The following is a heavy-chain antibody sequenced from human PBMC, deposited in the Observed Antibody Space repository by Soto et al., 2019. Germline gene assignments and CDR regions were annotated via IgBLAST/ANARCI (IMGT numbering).Heavy chain of an antibody. J-gene: IGHJ4*02. CDR2: IYWDDDK. Sequence: SGPTLVNPTQTLTLTCTFSGFSLSTSGVGVGWIRQPPGKALEWLALIYWDDDKRYSPSLKSRLTITKDTSKNQVVLTMTNMDPVDTATYYCAHSVLRYFDWLLFAFDYWGQGTLVTVSS. D-gene: IGHD3-9*01. V-gene: IGHV2-5*02. CDR1: GFSLSTSGVG. CDR3: AHSVLRYFDWLLFAFDY.